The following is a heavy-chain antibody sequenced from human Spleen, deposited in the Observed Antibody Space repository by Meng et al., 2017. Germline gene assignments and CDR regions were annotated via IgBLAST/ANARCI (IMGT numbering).Heavy chain of an antibody. D-gene: IGHD3-10*01. CDR2: IYSGGNT. J-gene: IGHJ4*02. V-gene: IGHV3-53*01. CDR3: AKFASGSYRVFDY. Sequence: GESLKISCAASGFTVSHNYMSWVRQAPGKGLEWVSVIYSGGNTYYADSVKGRFTISRDNSKNTLYLQMNSLRAEDTAVYYCAKFASGSYRVFDYWGRGTLVTVSS. CDR1: GFTVSHNY.